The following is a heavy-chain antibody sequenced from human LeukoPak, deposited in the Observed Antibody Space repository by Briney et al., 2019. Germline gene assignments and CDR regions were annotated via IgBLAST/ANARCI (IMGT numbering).Heavy chain of an antibody. CDR1: GFTFSSYG. CDR2: MSHDGSNE. D-gene: IGHD6-19*01. Sequence: GGSLRLSCAASGFTFSSYGMYWVRQAPGKGLERVAVMSHDGSNEYYGDSVKGRFTISRDNSKNTLFLQMHSLRAEDTATYYCARRGSSGCFDFWGQGTLVTVSS. J-gene: IGHJ4*02. V-gene: IGHV3-30-3*01. CDR3: ARRGSSGCFDF.